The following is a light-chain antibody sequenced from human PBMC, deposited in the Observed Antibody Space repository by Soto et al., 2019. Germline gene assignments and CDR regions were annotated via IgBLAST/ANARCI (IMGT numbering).Light chain of an antibody. CDR3: QQYNTYPET. V-gene: IGKV1-8*01. CDR2: AAS. J-gene: IGKJ1*01. CDR1: QGISSY. Sequence: IRMTQSQSSFSASTGDRVNITCRASQGISSYLAWYQQKPGKAPKLLIYAASTLQSGVPSRFSGSGSGTEFTLTITSLQPDDFATYYCQQYNTYPETFGQGTKV.